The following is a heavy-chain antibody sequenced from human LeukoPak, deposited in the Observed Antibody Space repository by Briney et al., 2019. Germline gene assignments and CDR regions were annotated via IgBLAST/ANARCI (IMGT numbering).Heavy chain of an antibody. V-gene: IGHV3-53*01. CDR1: GFTVSSNY. CDR2: IYSGGST. D-gene: IGHD6-13*01. Sequence: GGSLRLSCAASGFTVSSNYMSWVRQAPGKGLEWVSVIYSGGSTYYADSVKGRFTISRDNSKDTLYLQMNSLRAEDTAVYYCASGLNKAAGEEVRDYWGQGTLVTVSS. J-gene: IGHJ4*02. CDR3: ASGLNKAAGEEVRDY.